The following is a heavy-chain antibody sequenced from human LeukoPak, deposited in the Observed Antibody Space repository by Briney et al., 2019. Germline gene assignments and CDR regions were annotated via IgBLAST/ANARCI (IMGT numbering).Heavy chain of an antibody. CDR3: ARDWRGTIDY. CDR1: GFTFSSYE. D-gene: IGHD1-1*01. Sequence: GGSLRLSCAASGFTFSSYEMNWVRQAPGKGLEWVSYISSSGSTIYYADSVKGRFTISRDNAKNSLYLQMNGQRAEDTAVYYCARDWRGTIDYWGRGTLVTVSS. CDR2: ISSSGSTI. V-gene: IGHV3-48*03. J-gene: IGHJ4*02.